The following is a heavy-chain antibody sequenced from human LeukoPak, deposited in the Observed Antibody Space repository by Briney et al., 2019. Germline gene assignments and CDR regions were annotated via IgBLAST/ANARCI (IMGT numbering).Heavy chain of an antibody. CDR2: TSAYNGNT. V-gene: IGHV1-18*01. J-gene: IGHJ6*02. CDR3: ARADIVVVPAAIPRPYYYYGMDV. D-gene: IGHD2-2*01. Sequence: GASVKVSCKASGYTFTSYGISWVRQAPGQGLEWMGWTSAYNGNTNYAQKLRGRVTMTTDTSTSIAYMELRSLRSDDTAVYYCARADIVVVPAAIPRPYYYYGMDVWGQGTTVTVSS. CDR1: GYTFTSYG.